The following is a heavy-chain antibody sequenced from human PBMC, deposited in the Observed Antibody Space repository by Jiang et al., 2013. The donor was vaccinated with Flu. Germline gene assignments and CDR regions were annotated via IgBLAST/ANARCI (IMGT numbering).Heavy chain of an antibody. V-gene: IGHV3-66*01. J-gene: IGHJ4*02. CDR2: IYSGGST. CDR1: GFTVSSNY. D-gene: IGHD3-3*01. CDR3: ATPLTYYDFWSGYYLDY. Sequence: LVESGGGLVQPGGSLRLSCAASGFTVSSNYMTWVRQAPGKGLEWVSVIYSGGSTFYADSVKGRFTISRDTSKNTLYLQMNSLRVEDTAVYYCATPLTYYDFWSGYYLDYWGQGTLVTVSS.